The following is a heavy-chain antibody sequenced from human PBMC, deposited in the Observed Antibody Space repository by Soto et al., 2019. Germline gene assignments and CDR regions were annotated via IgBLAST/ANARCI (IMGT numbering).Heavy chain of an antibody. CDR1: GLTVATNS. Sequence: GVLRLSCAASGLTVATNSFIWVRQAPGKGLEWVSVIYSGGNSYYADSARGRFSVSRDSSKNTLYLQISSLRAGDTAMYYCATSLSPVAGRPLHNWGQGTLVTVSS. V-gene: IGHV3-53*01. CDR3: ATSLSPVAGRPLHN. CDR2: IYSGGNS. D-gene: IGHD6-19*01. J-gene: IGHJ4*02.